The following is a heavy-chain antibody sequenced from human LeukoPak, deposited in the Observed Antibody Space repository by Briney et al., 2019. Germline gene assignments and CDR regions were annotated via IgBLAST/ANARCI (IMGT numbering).Heavy chain of an antibody. J-gene: IGHJ4*02. Sequence: SSETLSLTCTVSGGSISSYYWSWIRQPPGKGLEWIGEINHSGSTNYNPSLKSRVTISVDTSKNQFSLKLSSVTAADTAVYYCARGRRYPPRLWFGEQTFDYWGQGTLVTVSS. CDR1: GGSISSYY. D-gene: IGHD3-10*01. CDR2: INHSGST. CDR3: ARGRRYPPRLWFGEQTFDY. V-gene: IGHV4-34*01.